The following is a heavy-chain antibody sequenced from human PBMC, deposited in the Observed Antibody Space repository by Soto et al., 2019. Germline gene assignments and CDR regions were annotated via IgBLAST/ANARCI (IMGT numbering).Heavy chain of an antibody. CDR2: ISSSSSYI. Sequence: PGGSLRLSCAASGFTFSSYSMNWVRQAPGKGLEWVSSISSSSSYIYYADSVKGRFTISRDNAKNSLYLQMNSLRAEDTAVYYCARDGDAIFGVVTYYYGMDVWGQGTTVTVSS. D-gene: IGHD3-3*01. CDR3: ARDGDAIFGVVTYYYGMDV. V-gene: IGHV3-21*01. CDR1: GFTFSSYS. J-gene: IGHJ6*02.